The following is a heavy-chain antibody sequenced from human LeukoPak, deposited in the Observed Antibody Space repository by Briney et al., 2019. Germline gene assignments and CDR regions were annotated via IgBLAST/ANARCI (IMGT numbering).Heavy chain of an antibody. CDR3: AKGYDFWSGYYDY. J-gene: IGHJ4*02. CDR1: GVTLSSYA. CDR2: ISSSGSGGNT. V-gene: IGHV3-23*01. D-gene: IGHD3-3*01. Sequence: GGSLRLSCTASGVTLSSYAMSWARQAPGKGLEWVSGISSSGSGGNTYYADSVKGRFTISRDNSKNTLYLQMNSLRAEDTAVYYCAKGYDFWSGYYDYWGQGTLVTVSS.